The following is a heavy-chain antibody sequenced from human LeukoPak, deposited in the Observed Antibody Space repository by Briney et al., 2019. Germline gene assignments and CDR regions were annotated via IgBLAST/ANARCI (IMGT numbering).Heavy chain of an antibody. CDR2: IYHTGST. CDR1: GGSISSYY. CDR3: ARRGRNSSGWQDYL. J-gene: IGHJ4*02. Sequence: SETLSLTCTVSGGSISSYYWSWIRQPPGKGLEWIANIYHTGSTNYNPSLSSRVTISIDTAKNRFSLKLTSVTAADTAVYYCARRGRNSSGWQDYLWGQGTLVTVSS. D-gene: IGHD6-25*01. V-gene: IGHV4-59*01.